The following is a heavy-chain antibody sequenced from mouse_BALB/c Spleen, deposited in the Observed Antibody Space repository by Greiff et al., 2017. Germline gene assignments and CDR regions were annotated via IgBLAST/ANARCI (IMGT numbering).Heavy chain of an antibody. Sequence: VKLMESGPGLVQPSQSLSITCTVSGFSLTSYGVHWVRQSPGKGLEWLGVIWSGGSTDYNAAFISRLSISKDNSKSQVFFKMNSLQANDTAIYYCARISPYSAMDYWGQGTSVTVSS. CDR1: GFSLTSYG. CDR3: ARISPYSAMDY. J-gene: IGHJ4*01. V-gene: IGHV2-2*02. D-gene: IGHD2-10*01. CDR2: IWSGGST.